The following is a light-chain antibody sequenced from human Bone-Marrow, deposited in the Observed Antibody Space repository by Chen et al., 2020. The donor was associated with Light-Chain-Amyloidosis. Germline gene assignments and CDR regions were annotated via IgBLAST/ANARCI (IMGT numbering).Light chain of an antibody. CDR3: QHRINWPLT. Sequence: EIVLTQSPATLSLSPGERATLSCRASQSVAGYLACYQPKPVQSPRLLIYDASNRAAGIPARFSGSGSGTDFTLTISSLEPEDVAIYHCQHRINWPLTFGGGTRVE. CDR2: DAS. V-gene: IGKV3-11*01. CDR1: QSVAGY. J-gene: IGKJ4*01.